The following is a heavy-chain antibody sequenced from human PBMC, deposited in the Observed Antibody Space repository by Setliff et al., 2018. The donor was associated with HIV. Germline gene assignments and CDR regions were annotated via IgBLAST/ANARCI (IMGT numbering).Heavy chain of an antibody. Sequence: ASVKVSCKASGYTFTSYYMHWVRQAPGQGLEWMGIINPSGGSTSYAQKFQGRVTMTRDTSTSTVYMELRSLRSEDTAVYYCARVNGGSYYGVYFDYWGQGTLVTVSS. CDR1: GYTFTSYY. CDR3: ARVNGGSYYGVYFDY. J-gene: IGHJ4*02. V-gene: IGHV1-46*01. CDR2: INPSGGST. D-gene: IGHD1-26*01.